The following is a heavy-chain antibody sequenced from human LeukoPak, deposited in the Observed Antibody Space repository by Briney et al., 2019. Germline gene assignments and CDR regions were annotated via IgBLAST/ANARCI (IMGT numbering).Heavy chain of an antibody. Sequence: PGGSLRLSCAASGFTFSSYAMSWVRQAPGKGLEWVSAISGSGGSTYYADSVKGRFTNSRDNSKNTLYLQMNSLRAEDTAVYYCAKGGDILTGYENYFDYWGQGTLVTVSS. CDR1: GFTFSSYA. V-gene: IGHV3-23*01. CDR2: ISGSGGST. D-gene: IGHD3-9*01. J-gene: IGHJ4*02. CDR3: AKGGDILTGYENYFDY.